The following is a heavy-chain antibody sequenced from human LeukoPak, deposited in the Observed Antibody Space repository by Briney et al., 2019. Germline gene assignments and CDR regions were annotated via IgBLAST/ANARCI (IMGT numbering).Heavy chain of an antibody. D-gene: IGHD3-22*01. J-gene: IGHJ4*02. Sequence: PGGSLRLSCAASGFTFSNYGMNWVRQAPGKGLEWVSGISASGGTTYYADSVKGRFTISRDNSKNSLSLQVSSLRAEDTAVYYCAKTNGYYSDWGQGTLVTVSS. CDR2: ISASGGTT. CDR1: GFTFSNYG. V-gene: IGHV3-23*01. CDR3: AKTNGYYSD.